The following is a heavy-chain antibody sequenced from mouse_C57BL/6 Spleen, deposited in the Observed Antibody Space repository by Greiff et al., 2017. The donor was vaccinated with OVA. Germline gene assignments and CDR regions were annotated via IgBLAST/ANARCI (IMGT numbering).Heavy chain of an antibody. CDR1: GYTFTSYW. D-gene: IGHD1-1*01. CDR2: IYPNSGGT. Sequence: QVQLQQPGAELVKPGASVKLSCKASGYTFTSYWMHWVKQRPGRGLEWIGRIYPNSGGTKYNEKFKSKATLTVDKPSSPAYMQLSSLTSEDYAVYYCERDGSSYLDYWGQGTTLTVSS. CDR3: ERDGSSYLDY. V-gene: IGHV1-72*01. J-gene: IGHJ2*01.